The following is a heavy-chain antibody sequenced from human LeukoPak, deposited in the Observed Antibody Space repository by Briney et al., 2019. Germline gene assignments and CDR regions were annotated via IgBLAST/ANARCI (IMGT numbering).Heavy chain of an antibody. D-gene: IGHD3-22*01. Sequence: GGSLRLSCAASGFTFSIYSMNWVRQAPGKGLEWVSSISSSSSYIYYADSVKGRFTISRDNAKNSLYLQMNSLRAEGTAVYYCARDVGSFLGYDSSGYPGFDYWGQGTLVTVSS. CDR3: ARDVGSFLGYDSSGYPGFDY. V-gene: IGHV3-21*01. CDR1: GFTFSIYS. CDR2: ISSSSSYI. J-gene: IGHJ4*02.